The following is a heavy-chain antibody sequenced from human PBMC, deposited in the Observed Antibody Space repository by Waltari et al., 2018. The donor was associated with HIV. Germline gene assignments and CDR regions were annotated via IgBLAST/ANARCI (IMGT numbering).Heavy chain of an antibody. V-gene: IGHV4-39*01. CDR2: FYYSGST. CDR1: GGSISSSNYY. Sequence: QLQLRESGPGLVKPSETLSLTCSVSGGSISSSNYYWGWIRQPPGKGLEWIGNFYYSGSTYYKWVPKLRVTIAVDTSKNQFSLKLTAVTAADTAVYYCARHVVAYYCESSGYNYYFDYWGQGTLVTVSS. D-gene: IGHD3-22*01. J-gene: IGHJ4*02. CDR3: ARHVVAYYCESSGYNYYFDY.